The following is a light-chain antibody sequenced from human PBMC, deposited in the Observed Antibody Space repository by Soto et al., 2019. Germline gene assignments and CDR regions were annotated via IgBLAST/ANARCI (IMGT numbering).Light chain of an antibody. Sequence: PASVSGSPGQALRIFCPQTKNDVGGYNYVSWYQQHPGKAPKLMIYDVSNRPSGVSNRFSGSKSGNTASLTISGLQAEDEADYYCSSYTSSSSYVFGTGTKVTVL. CDR2: DVS. CDR3: SSYTSSSSYV. V-gene: IGLV2-14*01. J-gene: IGLJ1*01. CDR1: KNDVGGYNY.